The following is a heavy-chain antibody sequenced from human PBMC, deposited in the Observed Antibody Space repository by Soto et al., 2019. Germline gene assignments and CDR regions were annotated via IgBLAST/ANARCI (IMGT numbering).Heavy chain of an antibody. CDR2: ISGNSGST. CDR1: GFSFSTYA. D-gene: IGHD2-15*01. Sequence: GGSLRLSCAASGFSFSTYAMSWVRQAPGKGLEWVSGISGNSGSTYYAGSVKGRFTVSRDNSKNTVYLQMNSLRGDDTAVYYCAKVSVVVLAAGDWFDPWGQGTLVTVSS. J-gene: IGHJ5*02. V-gene: IGHV3-23*01. CDR3: AKVSVVVLAAGDWFDP.